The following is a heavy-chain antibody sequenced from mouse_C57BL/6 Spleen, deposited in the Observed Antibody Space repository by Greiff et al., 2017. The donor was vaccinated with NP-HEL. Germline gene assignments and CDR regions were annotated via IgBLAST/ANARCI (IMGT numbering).Heavy chain of an antibody. CDR2: IDPSDSYT. J-gene: IGHJ2*01. V-gene: IGHV1-69*01. CDR1: GYTFTSYW. Sequence: VQLQQSGAELVMPGASVKLSCKASGYTFTSYWMHWVKQRPGQGLEWIGEIDPSDSYTNYNQKFKGKSTLTVDKSSSTAYMQLSSLTSEDSAVYYCARSGDPLDYWGQGTTLTVSS. CDR3: ARSGDPLDY. D-gene: IGHD2-13*01.